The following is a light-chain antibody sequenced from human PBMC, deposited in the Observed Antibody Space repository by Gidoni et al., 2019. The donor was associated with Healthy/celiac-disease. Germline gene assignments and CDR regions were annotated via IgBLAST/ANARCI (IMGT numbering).Light chain of an antibody. J-gene: IGKJ5*01. CDR2: GAS. CDR3: QQYNNWPG. Sequence: EIVMMQSPATLSVSPGERATLSCRASQSVSSNLAWYQQKPGQAPRLLIYGASTRATGIPARFSGSGSGTEFTLTISSLQSEDFAVYYCQQYNNWPGFGQGTRLEIK. CDR1: QSVSSN. V-gene: IGKV3D-15*01.